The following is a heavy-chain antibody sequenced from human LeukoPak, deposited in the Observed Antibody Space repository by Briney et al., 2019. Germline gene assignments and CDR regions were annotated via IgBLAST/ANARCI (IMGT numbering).Heavy chain of an antibody. CDR1: GFTFTSYD. Sequence: GGSLRLSCAASGFTFTSYDMNWVRQAPGKGLEWVAVIWYDGSNKYYADSVKGRFTISRDNSKNTLYLQMNSLRAEDTAVYYCARDRGNWNYVAYGMDVWGQGTTVTVSS. CDR2: IWYDGSNK. D-gene: IGHD1-7*01. V-gene: IGHV3-33*01. J-gene: IGHJ6*02. CDR3: ARDRGNWNYVAYGMDV.